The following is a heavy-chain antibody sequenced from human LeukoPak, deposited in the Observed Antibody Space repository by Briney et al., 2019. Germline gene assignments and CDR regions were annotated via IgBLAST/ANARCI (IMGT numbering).Heavy chain of an antibody. V-gene: IGHV4-34*01. Sequence: SETLSLTCAVYGGSFSGYYWSWIRQPPGKGLEWIGEINHSGSTNYNPSLKSRVTISVDTSKNQFSLKLSSVTAADTAVYYCARRVSGERSFDYWGQGTLVTVSS. CDR2: INHSGST. D-gene: IGHD3-10*01. CDR1: GGSFSGYY. J-gene: IGHJ4*02. CDR3: ARRVSGERSFDY.